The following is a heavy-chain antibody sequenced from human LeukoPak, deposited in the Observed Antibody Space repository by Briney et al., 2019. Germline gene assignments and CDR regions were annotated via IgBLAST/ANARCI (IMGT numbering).Heavy chain of an antibody. D-gene: IGHD3-10*01. V-gene: IGHV3-23*01. CDR2: ISGSGDNT. Sequence: GGSLRLSCAVSGFTFSTYAMSWVRQAPGKGLEWVSGISGSGDNTYYADSVKGRFIISRDNSKNTLYLQINSLRVEDTAVYYCARDKVRPDYYGSGSQGEYFQHWGQGTLVTVSS. CDR1: GFTFSTYA. CDR3: ARDKVRPDYYGSGSQGEYFQH. J-gene: IGHJ1*01.